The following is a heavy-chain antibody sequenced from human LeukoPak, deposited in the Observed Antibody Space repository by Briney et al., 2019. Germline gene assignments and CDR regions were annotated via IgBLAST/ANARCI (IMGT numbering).Heavy chain of an antibody. Sequence: SETLSLTCTVSGGSISSYYWSWIRQPPGKGLEWIGYIYYSGSTNYNPSLKSRVTISVDTSKNQFSLKLSSVTAADTAVYYCAGGDIVVVPAAAQAHFDYWGQGTLVTVSS. V-gene: IGHV4-59*08. CDR2: IYYSGST. J-gene: IGHJ4*02. CDR3: AGGDIVVVPAAAQAHFDY. D-gene: IGHD2-2*01. CDR1: GGSISSYY.